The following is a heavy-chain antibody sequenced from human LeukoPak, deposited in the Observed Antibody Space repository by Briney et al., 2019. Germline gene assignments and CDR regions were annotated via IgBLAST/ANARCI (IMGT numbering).Heavy chain of an antibody. D-gene: IGHD4-17*01. V-gene: IGHV3-20*04. J-gene: IGHJ4*02. CDR1: GFTFDDCG. CDR3: ARGVGPTVTFFDY. CDR2: INWHGDST. Sequence: GGSLRLSCAASGFTFDDCGMNWARQPPGKGLEWVSGINWHGDSTGYADSVKGRFTISRDNAKNSLYLQMNSLRAEDTALYYCARGVGPTVTFFDYWGQGTLVTVSS.